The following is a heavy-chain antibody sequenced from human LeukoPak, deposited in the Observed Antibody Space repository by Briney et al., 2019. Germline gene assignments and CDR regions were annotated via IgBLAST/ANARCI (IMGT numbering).Heavy chain of an antibody. CDR1: GFTFSRFG. J-gene: IGHJ4*02. CDR3: ARDYYYDSSGYWDYYFDY. Sequence: GRSLRLSCAASGFTFSRFGMHWVRQAPGKGLEWVAVIWYDGSNKYYADSVKDRFTSSRDNSKNTLYLEMNSLRAEDTAVYYCARDYYYDSSGYWDYYFDYWGQGTLVSVSS. D-gene: IGHD3-22*01. CDR2: IWYDGSNK. V-gene: IGHV3-33*01.